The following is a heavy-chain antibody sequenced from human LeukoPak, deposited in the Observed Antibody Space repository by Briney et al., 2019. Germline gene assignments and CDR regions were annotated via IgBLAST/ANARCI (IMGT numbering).Heavy chain of an antibody. J-gene: IGHJ4*02. CDR1: GFTFSSYG. CDR2: IRYDGGNK. V-gene: IGHV3-30*02. CDR3: ARGGVYSSGWYVDY. D-gene: IGHD6-19*01. Sequence: GGSLRLSCGASGFTFSSYGMHWVRQAPGKGLEWVAFIRYDGGNKYYADSVKGRFTISRDNSKNTLYLQMNSLRAEGTAVYYCARGGVYSSGWYVDYWGQGTLVTVSS.